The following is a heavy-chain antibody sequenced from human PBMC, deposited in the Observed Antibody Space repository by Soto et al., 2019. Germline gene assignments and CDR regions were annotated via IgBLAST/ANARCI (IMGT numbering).Heavy chain of an antibody. CDR3: ASRDRSSTGTFDY. Sequence: VHLVESGGGWVQPAGSLRLSCVASGFTISAHYMNWIRQAPGTGLEWISYISNTAGSVYFTDSVKGLFPISRDNAKNSLDLQINSRRAEDTAFYYCASRDRSSTGTFDYWRQGTLVNVSS. CDR1: GFTISAHY. CDR2: ISNTAGSV. J-gene: IGHJ4*02. D-gene: IGHD3-10*01. V-gene: IGHV3-11*01.